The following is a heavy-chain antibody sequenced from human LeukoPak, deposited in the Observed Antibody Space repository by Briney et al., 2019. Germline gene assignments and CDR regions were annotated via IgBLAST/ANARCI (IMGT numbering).Heavy chain of an antibody. V-gene: IGHV1-8*01. CDR1: GYTFTSYD. CDR3: AREGRGYYDSSGYYSNWFDP. D-gene: IGHD3-22*01. Sequence: GASVKVSCKASGYTFTSYDINWVRQATGQGLEWMGWMNPNSGNTGYAQKFQGRVTMTRNTSISTAYMELSSLRSEDTAVYYCAREGRGYYDSSGYYSNWFDPWGQGTLVTVSS. J-gene: IGHJ5*02. CDR2: MNPNSGNT.